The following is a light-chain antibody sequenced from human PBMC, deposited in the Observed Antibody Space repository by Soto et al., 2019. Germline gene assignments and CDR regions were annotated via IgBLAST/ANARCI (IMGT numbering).Light chain of an antibody. V-gene: IGKV3-11*01. CDR2: DAS. Sequence: EIVLTQSPATLSLSPGERATLSCRASQSVSTSLAWYQQKPGQAPRLLIYDASARAAGIPVRFSGSGSGTDFTLTISSLEPEDFAVNYCLQRSNWPRTFGPGTKVDI. CDR1: QSVSTS. CDR3: LQRSNWPRT. J-gene: IGKJ3*01.